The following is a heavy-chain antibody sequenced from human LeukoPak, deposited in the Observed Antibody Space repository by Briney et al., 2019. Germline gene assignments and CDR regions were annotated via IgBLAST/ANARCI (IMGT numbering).Heavy chain of an antibody. D-gene: IGHD4-17*01. V-gene: IGHV4-38-2*02. CDR1: GYSISSGYY. CDR3: ATSTGSY. Sequence: SETLSLTCTVSGYSISSGYYWVWIRQPPGKGLEWIAGIHHGGSTYYNPSLKSRVAMSVDTSKNQFSLTLNSVTAADTAVYYCATSTGSYWGQGTLVSVSS. J-gene: IGHJ4*02. CDR2: IHHGGST.